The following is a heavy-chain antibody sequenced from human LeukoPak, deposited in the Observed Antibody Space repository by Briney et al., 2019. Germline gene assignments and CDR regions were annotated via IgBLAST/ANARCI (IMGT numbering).Heavy chain of an antibody. CDR2: ISYDGSNK. V-gene: IGHV3-30*18. CDR3: AKDLAAALFDY. D-gene: IGHD6-13*01. CDR1: GFTFSSYS. J-gene: IGHJ4*02. Sequence: GGSLRLSCAASGFTFSSYSMNWVRQAPGKGLEWVAVISYDGSNKYYADSVKGRFTISRDNSKNTLYLQMNSLRAEDTAVYYCAKDLAAALFDYWGQGTLVTVSS.